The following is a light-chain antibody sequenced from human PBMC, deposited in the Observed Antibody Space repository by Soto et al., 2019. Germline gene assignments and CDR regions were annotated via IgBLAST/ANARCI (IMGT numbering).Light chain of an antibody. Sequence: DIVLTQSPGTLSLSPGERATLSCRASQSVSSSYLVWYQQKRGQAPRLLIYGASSRATGIPDRFSGSGSGTDFTLTISRLEPEDFAVYYCQQDGSSWTFGQGTKVEIK. CDR1: QSVSSSY. J-gene: IGKJ1*01. CDR2: GAS. V-gene: IGKV3-20*01. CDR3: QQDGSSWT.